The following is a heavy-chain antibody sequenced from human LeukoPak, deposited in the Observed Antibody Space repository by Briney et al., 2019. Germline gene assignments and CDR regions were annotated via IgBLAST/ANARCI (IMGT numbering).Heavy chain of an antibody. J-gene: IGHJ4*02. V-gene: IGHV3-48*02. CDR3: ARLYGANVGYLDY. CDR1: GFTFHFYS. D-gene: IGHD4-23*01. CDR2: ISSRSSTI. Sequence: GGSLRLSCAASGFTFHFYSMTWVRQAPGKGLEWVSYISSRSSTIYYTDSVKGRFTVSRDNAKNSLNLQMNSLRDEDTAVYYCARLYGANVGYLDYWGQGTLVTVSS.